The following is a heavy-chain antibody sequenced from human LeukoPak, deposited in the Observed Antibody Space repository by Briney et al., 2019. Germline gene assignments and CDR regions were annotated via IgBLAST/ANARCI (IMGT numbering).Heavy chain of an antibody. V-gene: IGHV4-59*02. CDR1: GGSVTDYY. D-gene: IGHD7-27*01. Sequence: SETLSLTCNVSGGSVTDYYWSWIRQSPGKGLEWIGYIYYTGTSYNPSLKSRVTISTDTSKNQFSLKLISVTAADTAVYYCASRKLGNDYWGQGTLVTVSS. CDR3: ASRKLGNDY. J-gene: IGHJ4*02. CDR2: IYYTGT.